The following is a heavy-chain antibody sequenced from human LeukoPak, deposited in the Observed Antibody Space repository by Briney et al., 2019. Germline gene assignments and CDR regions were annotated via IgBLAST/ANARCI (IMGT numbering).Heavy chain of an antibody. Sequence: PGGSLRLSCAASGFTFSSYWMHWVRQSPGKGPVWVPRINRDGSSANYADSVKGRFTISRDNAKNTLYLQMNSLRAEDTAVYYCARRVSAKSLDCWGQGTLVTVSS. D-gene: IGHD5-18*01. J-gene: IGHJ4*02. CDR3: ARRVSAKSLDC. CDR1: GFTFSSYW. CDR2: INRDGSSA. V-gene: IGHV3-74*01.